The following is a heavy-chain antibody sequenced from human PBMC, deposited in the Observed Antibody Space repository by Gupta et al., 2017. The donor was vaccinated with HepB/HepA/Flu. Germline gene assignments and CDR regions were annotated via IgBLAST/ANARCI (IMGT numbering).Heavy chain of an antibody. CDR3: ARKPGSSSSYYYYGLDV. J-gene: IGHJ6*02. D-gene: IGHD2-2*01. V-gene: IGHV3-66*01. CDR2: IYNGGST. CDR1: GFTVRSND. Sequence: EVRLVDSGGGLVQPGGSLRLSCAASGFTVRSNDRSWVRQAPGKGLEWVSVIYNGGSTYYTDSVKGRFTISRDKSKNTLYLQMNSLRAEDTAVYYCARKPGSSSSYYYYGLDVWGQGTTVTVSS.